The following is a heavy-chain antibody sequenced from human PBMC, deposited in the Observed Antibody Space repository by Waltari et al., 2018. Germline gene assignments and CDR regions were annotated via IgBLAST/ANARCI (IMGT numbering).Heavy chain of an antibody. D-gene: IGHD6-13*01. CDR3: AREAYSSSLPGPNYYYGMDV. CDR2: INSDGSST. Sequence: EVQLVESGGGLVQPGGSLRLSCAASGFTFSSYWMHWVRKAPGKGLVWVSRINSDGSSTSYADSVKGRFTISRDNAKNTLYLQMNSLRAEDTAVYYCAREAYSSSLPGPNYYYGMDVWGQGTTVTVSS. J-gene: IGHJ6*02. V-gene: IGHV3-74*01. CDR1: GFTFSSYW.